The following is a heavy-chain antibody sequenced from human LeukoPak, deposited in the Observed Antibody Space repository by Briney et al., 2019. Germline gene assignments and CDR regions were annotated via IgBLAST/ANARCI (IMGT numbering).Heavy chain of an antibody. CDR3: ARGGLSIMGY. CDR2: ISSSGSTK. J-gene: IGHJ4*02. Sequence: AGGSLRLSCEGSAFIFSGHWMNWVRQTPGKGLEWVSYISSSGSTKYYADSVKGRFTISRDNARNSLYLQMNSLRAEDTAVYFCARGGLSIMGYWGQGTLVTVSS. CDR1: AFIFSGHW. D-gene: IGHD2/OR15-2a*01. V-gene: IGHV3-48*01.